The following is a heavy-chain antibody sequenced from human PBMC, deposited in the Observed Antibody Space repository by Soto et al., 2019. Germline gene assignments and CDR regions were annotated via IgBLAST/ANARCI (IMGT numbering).Heavy chain of an antibody. CDR1: GGSINNGYW. CDR2: KHHSGST. D-gene: IGHD6-19*01. J-gene: IGHJ6*02. CDR3: AYSSGWWRLDV. Sequence: QVHLQESGPGLVKPSGTLSLTCGVSGGSINNGYWWTWVRQPPGKGLEWIGEKHHSGSTNYNLSLKSPVSISLAKTKDQFPLIFGPVAAADTAVYYCAYSSGWWRLDVWGQGTTVTVSS. V-gene: IGHV4-4*02.